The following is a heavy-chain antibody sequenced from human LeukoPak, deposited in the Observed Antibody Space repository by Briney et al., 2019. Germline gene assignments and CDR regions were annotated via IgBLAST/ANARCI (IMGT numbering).Heavy chain of an antibody. V-gene: IGHV6-1*01. Sequence: SQTLSLTCAISGDSVSNKNTAWNWIRQSPSRGLEWLGRTYYRSKWHNTYAASVKSRITINPDTSKNQFSLQLNSVTPEDTAVYYCARMRRHMVRGVKRGPYNWFDPWGQGTLVTVSS. CDR1: GDSVSNKNTA. CDR3: ARMRRHMVRGVKRGPYNWFDP. J-gene: IGHJ5*02. CDR2: TYYRSKWHN. D-gene: IGHD3-10*01.